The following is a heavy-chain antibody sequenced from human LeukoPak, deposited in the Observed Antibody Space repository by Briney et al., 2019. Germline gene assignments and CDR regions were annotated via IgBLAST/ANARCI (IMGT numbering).Heavy chain of an antibody. J-gene: IGHJ4*02. D-gene: IGHD3-22*01. Sequence: PGGSLRISCAASGFSFSTYSMNWVRQAPGKGLKWVSSISRVGTYIYYADSVRGRFTISRDNAKNSLYLQMNSLRAEDTAVYYCARGRYDSSGYYSIFDYWGQGTLVTVSS. V-gene: IGHV3-21*01. CDR2: ISRVGTYI. CDR1: GFSFSTYS. CDR3: ARGRYDSSGYYSIFDY.